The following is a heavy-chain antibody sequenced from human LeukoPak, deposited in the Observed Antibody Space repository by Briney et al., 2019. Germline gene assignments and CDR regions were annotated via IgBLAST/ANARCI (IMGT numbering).Heavy chain of an antibody. CDR2: IYYSGST. Sequence: SETLSLTCTVSGGSISSSSYYWGWIRQPPGKGLEWIGSIYYSGSTYYNPSLKSRVTISVDTSKNQFSLKLSSVTAADTAVYYCARELVSGSYYGYWGQGTLVTVSS. CDR1: GGSISSSSYY. V-gene: IGHV4-39*07. CDR3: ARELVSGSYYGY. J-gene: IGHJ4*02. D-gene: IGHD1-26*01.